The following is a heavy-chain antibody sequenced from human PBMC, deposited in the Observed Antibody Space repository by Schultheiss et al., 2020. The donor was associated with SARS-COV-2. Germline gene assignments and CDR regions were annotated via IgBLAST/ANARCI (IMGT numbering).Heavy chain of an antibody. D-gene: IGHD6-6*01. Sequence: SETLSLTCTVSGGSISSSSYYWGWIRQPPGKGLEWIGYIYYSGSTYYNPSLKSRVTISVDTSKNQFSLKLSSVTAADTAVYYCARGFGQQLVFYNGMDVWGQGTTVTVSS. J-gene: IGHJ6*02. V-gene: IGHV4-39*07. CDR1: GGSISSSSYY. CDR3: ARGFGQQLVFYNGMDV. CDR2: IYYSGST.